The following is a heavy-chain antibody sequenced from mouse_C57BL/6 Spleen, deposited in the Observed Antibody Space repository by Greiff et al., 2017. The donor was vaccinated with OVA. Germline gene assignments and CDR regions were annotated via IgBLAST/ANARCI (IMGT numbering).Heavy chain of an antibody. CDR1: GFTFSDYY. CDR3: AREGRVMDY. Sequence: DVKLVESEGGLVQPGSSMKLSCTASGFTFSDYYMAWVRQVPEKGLEWVANINYDGSSTYYLDSLKSRFIISRDNAKNILYLQMSSLKSEDTATYYCAREGRVMDYWGQGTSVTVSS. V-gene: IGHV5-16*01. CDR2: INYDGSST. J-gene: IGHJ4*01.